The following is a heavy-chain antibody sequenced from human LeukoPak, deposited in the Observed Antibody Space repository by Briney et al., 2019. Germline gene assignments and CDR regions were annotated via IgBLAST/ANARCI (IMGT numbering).Heavy chain of an antibody. CDR1: GGSISSGSYY. Sequence: SQTLSLTCTVSGGSISSGSYYWSWIRQPAGKGLEWIGRIYTSGSTNYNPSLKSRVTISEDTSKNQFSLKLSSVTAADTAVYYCARGPPFDYWGQGTLVTVSS. V-gene: IGHV4-61*02. CDR3: ARGPPFDY. J-gene: IGHJ4*02. CDR2: IYTSGST.